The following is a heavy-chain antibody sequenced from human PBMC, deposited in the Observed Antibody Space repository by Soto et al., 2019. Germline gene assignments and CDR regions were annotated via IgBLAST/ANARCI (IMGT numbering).Heavy chain of an antibody. CDR3: ATRSPAFDY. J-gene: IGHJ4*02. CDR1: GYPFTSYG. Sequence: QVQLVQSGPEVKKPGASVKVSCKTSGYPFTSYGISWVRQAPGQGLEWMGWISTYKGNTNYAQKFQGRVSMTTDTSTSTAYMELRSLRSDDTAVYYCATRSPAFDYWGQGTLVTVS. V-gene: IGHV1-18*01. CDR2: ISTYKGNT.